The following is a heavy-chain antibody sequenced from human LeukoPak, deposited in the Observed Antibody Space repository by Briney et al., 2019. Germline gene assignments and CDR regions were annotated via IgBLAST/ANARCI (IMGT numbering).Heavy chain of an antibody. CDR2: INPSGGST. CDR1: GYTFTSYY. CDR3: ARDTTNNWNYGPGAFDI. V-gene: IGHV1-46*01. Sequence: GASVKVSCKASGYTFTSYYMHWVRQAPGQGLEWMGIINPSGGSTSYAQKFQGRVTMTRDTSTSTVYMELSSLRSEDTAVYYCARDTTNNWNYGPGAFDIWGQGTMVTVSS. J-gene: IGHJ3*02. D-gene: IGHD1-7*01.